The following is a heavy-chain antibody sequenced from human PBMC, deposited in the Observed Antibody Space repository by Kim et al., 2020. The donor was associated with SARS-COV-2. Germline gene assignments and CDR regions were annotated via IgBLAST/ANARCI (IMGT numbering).Heavy chain of an antibody. CDR1: GFTFSDHY. D-gene: IGHD6-25*01. Sequence: GGSLRLSCAASGFTFSDHYMTWVRQAPGKGLECVAKIKPDGSEQWYVDFVKGRFTISRDNAKNSLSLQMKNLRVDDTAVYYCAIEDWWRLHQWGQGILVTVSS. CDR2: IKPDGSEQ. CDR3: AIEDWWRLHQ. J-gene: IGHJ4*02. V-gene: IGHV3-7*01.